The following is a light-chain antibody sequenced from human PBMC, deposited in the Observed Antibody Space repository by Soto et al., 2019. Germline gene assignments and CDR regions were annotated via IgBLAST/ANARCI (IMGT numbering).Light chain of an antibody. CDR3: QQYNDWPRT. CDR2: GAS. J-gene: IGKJ1*01. Sequence: EIVLTQSPDTLSLSPWEIATLSCRASQSVSSSYLAWYQQKPGQAPRLLIYGASSRATGIPDRFSGSGSGTDFTLTISRLEPEDFAVYYCQQYNDWPRTFGQGTKVDIK. CDR1: QSVSSSY. V-gene: IGKV3-20*01.